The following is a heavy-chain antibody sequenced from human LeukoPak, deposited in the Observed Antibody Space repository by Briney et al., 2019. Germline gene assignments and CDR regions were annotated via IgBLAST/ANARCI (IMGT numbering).Heavy chain of an antibody. J-gene: IGHJ4*02. V-gene: IGHV5-10-1*01. CDR2: INPSNSYS. Sequence: GESLRISCKGSGYNFTSYWITWVRQMPGKGLEWMGRINPSNSYSNYNPSFQGHVTFSVDKSIATAYLQWTTLTASDTAMYYCARGGWLDDYWGQGTLVTVSS. CDR1: GYNFTSYW. CDR3: ARGGWLDDY. D-gene: IGHD6-19*01.